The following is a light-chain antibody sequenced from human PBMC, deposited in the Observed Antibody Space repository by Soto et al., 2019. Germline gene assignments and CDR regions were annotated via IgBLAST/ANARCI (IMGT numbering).Light chain of an antibody. V-gene: IGLV2-11*01. J-gene: IGLJ1*01. CDR3: CSYAGGYTYL. Sequence: QSVLTQPRSVSGCPGQSGRISCAGGGDEVGAYNYVSWYQQHPGRPPKLLIYGVVRWPSGVPDRFSGSKSGNTASLTISGLQAEDEADYFCCSYAGGYTYLFGTGTKVTVL. CDR2: GVV. CDR1: GDEVGAYNY.